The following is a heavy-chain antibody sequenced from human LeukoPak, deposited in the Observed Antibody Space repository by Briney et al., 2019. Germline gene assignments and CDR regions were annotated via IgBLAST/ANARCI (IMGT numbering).Heavy chain of an antibody. CDR3: AKDMVATISSGPGNAFDI. J-gene: IGHJ3*02. D-gene: IGHD5-24*01. CDR1: GFTFDDYA. V-gene: IGHV3-9*01. Sequence: GGSLRLSCAASGFTFDDYAMHWVRQAPGKGLEWVSGISWNSGSIGYADSVKGRFTISRDNAKNSLYLQMNSLRAEDTALYYCAKDMVATISSGPGNAFDIWGQGTMVTVSS. CDR2: ISWNSGSI.